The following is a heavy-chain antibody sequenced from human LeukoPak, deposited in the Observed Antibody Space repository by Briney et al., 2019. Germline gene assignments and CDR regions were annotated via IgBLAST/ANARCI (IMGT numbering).Heavy chain of an antibody. CDR2: TYYRSKWYS. Sequence: SQTLSLTCAISGDSVSSNSTACNWIRQSPSRGLEWLGRTYYRSKWYSDYAVSVKSRITINPDTSKNQFSLQLNSVTPEDTAVYYCARGGQGDGYSADEAFDIWGQGTMVTVSS. CDR3: ARGGQGDGYSADEAFDI. D-gene: IGHD5-24*01. V-gene: IGHV6-1*01. CDR1: GDSVSSNSTA. J-gene: IGHJ3*02.